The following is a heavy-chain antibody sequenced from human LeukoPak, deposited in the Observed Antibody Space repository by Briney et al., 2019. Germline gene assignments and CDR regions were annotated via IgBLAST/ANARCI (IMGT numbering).Heavy chain of an antibody. Sequence: SETLSLTCTVSGGSISSYYWSWIRQPPGEGLEWIGFIYYSGSTTYNPSLKSRVTISIGASKNQFSLKLNSVTAADTAVYFCARGRNTAVDAYFFDSWGQGTLVTVSS. CDR1: GGSISSYY. V-gene: IGHV4-59*01. CDR3: ARGRNTAVDAYFFDS. J-gene: IGHJ4*02. D-gene: IGHD5-18*01. CDR2: IYYSGST.